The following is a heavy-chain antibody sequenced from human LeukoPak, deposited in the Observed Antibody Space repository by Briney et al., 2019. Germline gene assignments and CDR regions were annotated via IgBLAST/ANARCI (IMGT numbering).Heavy chain of an antibody. CDR3: ARGVTTIVVVIHDWYFDL. D-gene: IGHD3-22*01. V-gene: IGHV4-39*01. CDR2: IYYSRST. CDR1: TFSSSW. J-gene: IGHJ2*01. Sequence: TFSSSWMSWIRQPPGKGLEWIGSIYYSRSTYYNPSLKSRVTISVDTSKNQFSLKLSSLTAADTAVYYCARGVTTIVVVIHDWYFDLWGRGTLVTVSS.